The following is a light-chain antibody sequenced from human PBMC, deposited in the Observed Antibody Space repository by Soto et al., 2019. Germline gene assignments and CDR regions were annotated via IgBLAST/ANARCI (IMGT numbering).Light chain of an antibody. CDR3: LQHNTYPYT. V-gene: IGKV1-17*01. CDR2: VAS. Sequence: IQMTQSPSSLSASVGDTVTVTCRASQCIRNYLNWFQQKPGKAPKRLISVASTLQSGVPSRFSGSGSGTEFTLTISSLQPEDSATYYCLQHNTYPYTFGQGTKLEIK. J-gene: IGKJ2*01. CDR1: QCIRNY.